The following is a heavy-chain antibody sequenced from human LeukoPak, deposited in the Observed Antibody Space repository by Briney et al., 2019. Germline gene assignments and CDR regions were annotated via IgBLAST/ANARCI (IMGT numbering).Heavy chain of an antibody. CDR1: GFTFSDAW. V-gene: IGHV3-7*01. CDR2: IKQDGSEK. J-gene: IGHJ5*02. D-gene: IGHD3-22*01. Sequence: GGSLRLSCAASGFTFSDAWMSWVRQAPGKGLEWVANIKQDGSEKYYVDSVKGRFTISRDNAKNSLYLQMNSLRAGDTAVYYCASSLYCYDSSGPWGWLDPWGQGTLVTVSS. CDR3: ASSLYCYDSSGPWGWLDP.